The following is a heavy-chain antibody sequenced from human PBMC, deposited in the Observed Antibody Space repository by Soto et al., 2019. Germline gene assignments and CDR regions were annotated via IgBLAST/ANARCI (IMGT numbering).Heavy chain of an antibody. V-gene: IGHV1-69*13. CDR3: ARVGGVGAPPGADF. CDR2: VIPILGQA. CDR1: GGIFSSYA. Sequence: SVKVSCKASGGIFSSYAISWLRQAPGQGLEWMGAVIPILGQAYYAQNFQDRVTITADESTRTAYMDLISLRSDDTAVYFCARVGGVGAPPGADFWGQGTLVTVS. J-gene: IGHJ4*02. D-gene: IGHD1-26*01.